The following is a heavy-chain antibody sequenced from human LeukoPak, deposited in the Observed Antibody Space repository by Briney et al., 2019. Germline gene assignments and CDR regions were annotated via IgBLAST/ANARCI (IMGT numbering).Heavy chain of an antibody. V-gene: IGHV6-1*01. CDR1: GDSVSSNSAA. J-gene: IGHJ5*02. D-gene: IGHD6-19*01. CDR2: TYYRSKWYN. CDR3: ARDLQGTSVAVTLNWFDP. Sequence: SQTLSLTCPISGDSVSSNSAAWNWIRQSPSRGLEWLGRTYYRSKWYNDYAVSVKSRITINPDTSKNQFSLQLNSVTPEDTAVYYCARDLQGTSVAVTLNWFDPWGQGTLVTVSS.